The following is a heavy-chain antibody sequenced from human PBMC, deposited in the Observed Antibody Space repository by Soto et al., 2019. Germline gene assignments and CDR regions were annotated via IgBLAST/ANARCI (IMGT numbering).Heavy chain of an antibody. D-gene: IGHD3-16*01. CDR1: GFTFSSYA. CDR3: AKEAPPEGDLSNGHYFDY. Sequence: EVQLLESGGGLVQPGGSLRLSCAASGFTFSSYAMSWVRQAPGKGLEWVSAISGSGGSTYYADSVKGRFTISRDNSKNTLYLQMNSLRAEDTAVYYCAKEAPPEGDLSNGHYFDYWGQGTLVTVSS. J-gene: IGHJ4*02. CDR2: ISGSGGST. V-gene: IGHV3-23*01.